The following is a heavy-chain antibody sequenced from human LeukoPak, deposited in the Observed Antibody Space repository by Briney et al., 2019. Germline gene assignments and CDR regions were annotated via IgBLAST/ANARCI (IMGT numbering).Heavy chain of an antibody. D-gene: IGHD2-2*01. J-gene: IGHJ4*02. CDR2: MNPNSGNT. V-gene: IGHV1-8*02. CDR3: ARAYCSSTSCYGGLDY. CDR1: GYTFTSYG. Sequence: ASVKVSCKASGYTFTSYGISWVRQATGQGLEWMGWMNPNSGNTGYAQKFQGRVTMTRNTSISTAYMELSSLRSEDTAVYYCARAYCSSTSCYGGLDYWGQGTLVTVSS.